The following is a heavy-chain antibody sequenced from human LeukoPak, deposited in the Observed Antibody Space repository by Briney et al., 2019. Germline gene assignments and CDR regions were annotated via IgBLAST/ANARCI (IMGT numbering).Heavy chain of an antibody. CDR3: SGYSSGWTYYFDY. CDR2: ISSSSSYI. CDR1: GFTFSSYS. J-gene: IGHJ4*02. V-gene: IGHV3-21*01. D-gene: IGHD6-19*01. Sequence: GGSLRLSCAASGFTFSSYSMNWVRQAPGKGLEWVSSISSSSSYIYYADSVKGRFTISRDNAKNSLYLQMNSLRAEDTAVYYCSGYSSGWTYYFDYWGQGTLVTVAS.